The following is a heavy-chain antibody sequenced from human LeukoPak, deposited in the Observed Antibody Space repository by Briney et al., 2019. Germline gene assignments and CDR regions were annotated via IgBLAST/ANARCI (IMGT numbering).Heavy chain of an antibody. CDR3: ARVPLWWLTPFDF. CDR1: GGSLSPHY. CDR2: INNRGTT. J-gene: IGHJ4*02. V-gene: IGHV4-34*01. D-gene: IGHD5-12*01. Sequence: SETVSLTRAVSGGSLSPHYWSWIRRPLGKGLEWIGEINNRGTTNYSPSLRGRATISVDTSKNQFSLRLTSVTAADTAMYYCARVPLWWLTPFDFWGQGTLATVSS.